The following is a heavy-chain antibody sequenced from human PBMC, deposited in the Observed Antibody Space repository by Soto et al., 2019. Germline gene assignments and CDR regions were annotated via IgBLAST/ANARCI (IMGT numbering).Heavy chain of an antibody. V-gene: IGHV4-59*01. D-gene: IGHD3-3*01. Sequence: PSETLSLTCTVSGGSISSYYWSWIRQPPGKGLEWIGYIYYSGSTNYNPSLKSRVTISVDTSKNQFSLKLSSVTAADTAVYYCARATYDFLWRFDPWGQGTLVTVSS. J-gene: IGHJ5*02. CDR2: IYYSGST. CDR1: GGSISSYY. CDR3: ARATYDFLWRFDP.